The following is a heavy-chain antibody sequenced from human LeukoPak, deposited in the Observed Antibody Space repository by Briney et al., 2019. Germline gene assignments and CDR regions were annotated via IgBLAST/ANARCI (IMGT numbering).Heavy chain of an antibody. V-gene: IGHV3-7*01. Sequence: PGGSLRLSCAASGFTFSSYWMSWVRQAPGKGLEWVANIKQDGSEKYYVDSVKGRFTISRDNAKNSLYLQMNSLRAEDTAVYYCARDGTYYDILTGYYRRYFDYWGQGTLVTVSS. CDR1: GFTFSSYW. CDR3: ARDGTYYDILTGYYRRYFDY. D-gene: IGHD3-9*01. J-gene: IGHJ4*02. CDR2: IKQDGSEK.